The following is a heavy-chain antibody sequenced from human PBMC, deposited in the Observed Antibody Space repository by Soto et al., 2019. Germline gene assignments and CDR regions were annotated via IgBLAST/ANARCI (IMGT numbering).Heavy chain of an antibody. CDR3: ARGMQGSRYFDL. Sequence: EVQLVESGGGLVQPGGSLRLSCEASGYIFSSYWMHWVRQAPGKGLVWVARTNNDGSSTTYADSVKGRFTISRDNAKNTLYLQMNSLRAEDMAVYYCARGMQGSRYFDLWGRGTRVTVSS. V-gene: IGHV3-74*01. J-gene: IGHJ2*01. CDR2: TNNDGSST. CDR1: GYIFSSYW.